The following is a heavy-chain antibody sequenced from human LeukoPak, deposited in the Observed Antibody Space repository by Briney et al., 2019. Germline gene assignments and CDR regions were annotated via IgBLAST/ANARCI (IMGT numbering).Heavy chain of an antibody. D-gene: IGHD3-22*01. CDR2: IYYSGGT. V-gene: IGHV4-61*01. CDR1: GGSVSSNLYY. Sequence: SETLSLTCTVSGGSVSSNLYYWSWIRQPPGEGLEWIGYIYYSGGTNYNPSLKSRVTISVDTSKNQFSLKLSSVTAADTAVYYCARGMIVVPGAFDIWGQGTMVTVSS. J-gene: IGHJ3*02. CDR3: ARGMIVVPGAFDI.